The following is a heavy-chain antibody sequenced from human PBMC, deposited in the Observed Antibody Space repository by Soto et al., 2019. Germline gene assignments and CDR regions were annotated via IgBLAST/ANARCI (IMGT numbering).Heavy chain of an antibody. V-gene: IGHV1-69*04. J-gene: IGHJ6*03. CDR3: ARDITVCSSTSCKKYYYYYYMDV. Sequence: SVKVSCKASGGTFSSYTISWVRQAPGQGLERMGRIIPILGIANYAQKFKGRVTITADKSTSTAYMELSSLRSDDTAVYYCARDITVCSSTSCKKYYYYYYMDVWGKGTTVTVSS. CDR1: GGTFSSYT. CDR2: IIPILGIA. D-gene: IGHD2-2*01.